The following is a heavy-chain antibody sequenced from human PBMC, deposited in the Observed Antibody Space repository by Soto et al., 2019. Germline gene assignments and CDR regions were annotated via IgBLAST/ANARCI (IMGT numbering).Heavy chain of an antibody. J-gene: IGHJ6*02. CDR1: GFPVSSYA. V-gene: IGHV3-23*01. CDR3: AKRKGVAVAGRYYYYGMDV. CDR2: ISGSGGST. Sequence: VPLRLSDAASGFPVSSYAMSLVRQSPGKGLEWVSAISGSGGSTYYADSVKGRFTISRDNSKNTLYLQMNSLRAEDTAVYYCAKRKGVAVAGRYYYYGMDVWGQGTTVTVSS. D-gene: IGHD6-19*01.